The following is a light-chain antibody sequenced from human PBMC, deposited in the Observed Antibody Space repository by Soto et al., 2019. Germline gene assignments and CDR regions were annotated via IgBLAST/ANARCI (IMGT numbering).Light chain of an antibody. V-gene: IGLV2-23*02. J-gene: IGLJ3*02. Sequence: QSALTQPASVSGSPGQSITIPCTGTSSDVGSYNLVSWYQQHPDKAPRLMISEVTKRPSGVSDRFSGSKSGNTASLTISGLQAEDEADYYCCSYAGSSTLVFGGGTKLTVL. CDR3: CSYAGSSTLV. CDR1: SSDVGSYNL. CDR2: EVT.